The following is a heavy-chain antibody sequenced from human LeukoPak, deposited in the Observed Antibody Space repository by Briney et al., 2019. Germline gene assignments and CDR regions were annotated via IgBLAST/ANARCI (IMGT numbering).Heavy chain of an antibody. CDR1: GGSISSGSYY. J-gene: IGHJ4*02. Sequence: SETLSLTCTVSGGSISSGSYYWSWIRQPAGKGLEWIGRIYTSGSTNYNPSLKSRVTISVDTSKNQFSLKLSSVTAADTTVYYCARDSHYYGSGSYVEWGQGTLVTVSS. D-gene: IGHD3-10*01. CDR3: ARDSHYYGSGSYVE. V-gene: IGHV4-61*02. CDR2: IYTSGST.